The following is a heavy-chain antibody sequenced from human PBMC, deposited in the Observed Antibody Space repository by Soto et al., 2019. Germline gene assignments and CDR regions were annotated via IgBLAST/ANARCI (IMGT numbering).Heavy chain of an antibody. Sequence: SETLSPTCTVPSDSVTRYYWTWIRQPAGMGLEWIGQIYSSGTTNFNPSLNSRVSMSLDTSKKRIFLNLLSVTAADTAVYYCARRGPQTGWSFAYSGHGTLVT. CDR3: ARRGPQTGWSFAY. D-gene: IGHD6-19*01. CDR2: IYSSGTT. CDR1: SDSVTRYY. J-gene: IGHJ4*01. V-gene: IGHV4-4*07.